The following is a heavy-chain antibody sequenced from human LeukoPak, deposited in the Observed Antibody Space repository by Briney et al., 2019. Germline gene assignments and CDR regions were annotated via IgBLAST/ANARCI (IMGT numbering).Heavy chain of an antibody. J-gene: IGHJ4*02. CDR1: GGSISSSSYY. V-gene: IGHV4-39*01. CDR2: IYYSGST. CDR3: ARRPPTGDCSSTSCYGVDY. Sequence: SETLSLTCAVSGGSISSSSYYWGWIRQPPGKGLEWIGSIYYSGSTYYNPSLKSRVTISVDTSKSQFSLKLSSVTAADTAVFYCARRPPTGDCSSTSCYGVDYWGQGTLVTVSS. D-gene: IGHD2-2*01.